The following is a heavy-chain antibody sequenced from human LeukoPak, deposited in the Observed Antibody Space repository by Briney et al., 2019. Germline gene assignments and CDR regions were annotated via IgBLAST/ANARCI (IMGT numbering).Heavy chain of an antibody. V-gene: IGHV3-20*04. D-gene: IGHD1-26*01. CDR2: LNWNGGFR. Sequence: GGSLRLSCAASGFTFDDFGMTWVRQVPGKGLEWVSSLNWNGGFRAYADSVKGRFTISRDNAKNSLYLQMNSLRAEDTALYYCARDRGIVLPDTSYYMDVWGKGTTVTVSS. CDR3: ARDRGIVLPDTSYYMDV. CDR1: GFTFDDFG. J-gene: IGHJ6*03.